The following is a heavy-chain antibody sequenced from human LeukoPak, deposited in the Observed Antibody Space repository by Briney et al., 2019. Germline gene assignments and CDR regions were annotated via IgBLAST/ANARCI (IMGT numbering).Heavy chain of an antibody. Sequence: ASVKVSCKASGYTFTGYYMHWVRQAPGQGLEWMGWINPNSGGTNYAQKFQGRVTMTRDTSISTAYMELSRLRSDDTAVYYCARDDYYYDSSGYSYYYYMDVWGKGTTVTISS. CDR2: INPNSGGT. J-gene: IGHJ6*03. V-gene: IGHV1-2*02. D-gene: IGHD3-22*01. CDR1: GYTFTGYY. CDR3: ARDDYYYDSSGYSYYYYMDV.